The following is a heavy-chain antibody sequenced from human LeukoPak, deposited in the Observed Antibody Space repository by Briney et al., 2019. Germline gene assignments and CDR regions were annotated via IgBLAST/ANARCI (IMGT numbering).Heavy chain of an antibody. CDR1: GFTFSSYA. J-gene: IGHJ6*02. Sequence: GGSLRLSCAASGFTFSSYAMHWVRQAPGKGLEWVAVISYDGSNKYYADSVKGRFTISRDNSKNTLYLQMNSLRAEDTAVYYCATLVVPAAISRYYYYGMDVWGQGTTVTVSS. CDR2: ISYDGSNK. V-gene: IGHV3-30-3*01. CDR3: ATLVVPAAISRYYYYGMDV. D-gene: IGHD2-2*01.